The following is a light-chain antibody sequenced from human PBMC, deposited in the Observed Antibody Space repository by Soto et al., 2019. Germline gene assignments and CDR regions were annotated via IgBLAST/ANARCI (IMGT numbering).Light chain of an antibody. CDR2: AAS. CDR3: QKYYSYLLT. V-gene: IGKV1-8*01. CDR1: QGISSY. Sequence: IRMTWSPSSLTASTGDRFTITCRASQGISSYLAWYQQKPGKAPKLLIYAASTLQSGVPSRFSGSGSGTDFTLTISCLQSEDFAIYYCQKYYSYLLTFGGGTKVEIK. J-gene: IGKJ4*01.